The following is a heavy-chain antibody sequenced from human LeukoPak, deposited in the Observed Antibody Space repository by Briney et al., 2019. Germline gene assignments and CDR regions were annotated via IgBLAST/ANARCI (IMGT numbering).Heavy chain of an antibody. J-gene: IGHJ4*02. D-gene: IGHD6-19*01. CDR1: GFTFSSYA. CDR2: ISYDGSNK. V-gene: IGHV3-30-3*01. Sequence: QPGGSLRLSCAASGFTFSSYAMHWVRQAPGKGLEWVAVISYDGSNKYYADSVKGRFTISRDNSKNTLYLQMNSLRAEDTAVYYCAREPPHVYSSGWYPFHFDYWGQGTLVTVSS. CDR3: AREPPHVYSSGWYPFHFDY.